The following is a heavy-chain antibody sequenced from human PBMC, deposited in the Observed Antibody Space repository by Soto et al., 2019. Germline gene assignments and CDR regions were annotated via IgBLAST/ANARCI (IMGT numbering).Heavy chain of an antibody. V-gene: IGHV1-69*11. J-gene: IGHJ2*01. CDR2: IIPILGTA. D-gene: IGHD3-22*01. Sequence: QGQLVQSGPEVKSLGSSVKVSCKASGDTFRNYAFSWVRQAPGQGLEWMGGIIPILGTADYAQRFQGRVTITADDSTATAYMELKSLRSEDTAVYFCARDRDDSSGYFSLWGRGTLVTVSS. CDR3: ARDRDDSSGYFSL. CDR1: GDTFRNYA.